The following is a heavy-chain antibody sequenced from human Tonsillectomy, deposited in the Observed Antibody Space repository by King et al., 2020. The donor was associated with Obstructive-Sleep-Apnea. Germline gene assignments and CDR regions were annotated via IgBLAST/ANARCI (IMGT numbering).Heavy chain of an antibody. D-gene: IGHD2-15*01. Sequence: VQLQQWGAGLLKPSETLSLTCAVYGGSFSGYYWSWIRQPPGKGLEWIGEINHSGSTNYNPSLKSRVTISVDTSQNQFSLKLSAVTAADTAVYYCARGRYCSGGSCSVAFDYWGQGTLVTVSS. V-gene: IGHV4-34*01. CDR3: ARGRYCSGGSCSVAFDY. CDR1: GGSFSGYY. J-gene: IGHJ4*02. CDR2: INHSGST.